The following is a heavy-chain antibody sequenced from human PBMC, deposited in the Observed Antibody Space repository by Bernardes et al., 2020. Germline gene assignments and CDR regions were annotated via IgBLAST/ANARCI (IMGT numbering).Heavy chain of an antibody. CDR1: GASISSGDYY. V-gene: IGHV4-30-4*01. CDR2: IFYTGSA. J-gene: IGHJ4*02. D-gene: IGHD3-22*01. CDR3: ARTSGESSPYTISY. Sequence: SETLSLTCTVSGASISSGDYYWSWIRQPPGKGPEWIGYIFYTGSAYYNPSLKSRITISVDTSKNQFSLKLSSVTAADTAVYCCARTSGESSPYTISYWGQGTLVTVSS.